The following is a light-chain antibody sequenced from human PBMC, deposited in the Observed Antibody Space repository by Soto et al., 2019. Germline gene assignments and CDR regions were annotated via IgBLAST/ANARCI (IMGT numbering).Light chain of an antibody. J-gene: IGKJ1*01. CDR1: QTVSSSY. Sequence: ETVLTQSPGTLSLSPGERATLSCRASQTVSSSYLAWYQQKPGQAPRLLIYGASSRATGIPDRFRGMGTGTDFTRTNSRLERADVAVYDCQQQCQQYSRSPPSGTFGQGTRVEIK. CDR2: GAS. CDR3: QQQCQQYSRSPPSGT. V-gene: IGKV3-20*01.